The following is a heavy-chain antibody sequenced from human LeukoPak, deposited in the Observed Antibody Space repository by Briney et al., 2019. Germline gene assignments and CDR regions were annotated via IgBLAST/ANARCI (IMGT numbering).Heavy chain of an antibody. Sequence: GGSLRLSCAASGFTFSSYGMHWVRQAPGKGLEWVAFIRYDGSNKYYADSVKGRFTISRDNSKNTLYLQMNSLRAEDTAVYYCAKDRIRIAAAGTKGNHWGQGTLVTVSS. J-gene: IGHJ5*02. CDR2: IRYDGSNK. V-gene: IGHV3-30*02. CDR1: GFTFSSYG. D-gene: IGHD6-13*01. CDR3: AKDRIRIAAAGTKGNH.